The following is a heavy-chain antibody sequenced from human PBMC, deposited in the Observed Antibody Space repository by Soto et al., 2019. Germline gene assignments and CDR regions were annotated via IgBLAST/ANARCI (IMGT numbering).Heavy chain of an antibody. V-gene: IGHV3-23*01. D-gene: IGHD2-15*01. CDR3: ATDRLNSVSRGALDI. Sequence: PGGSLRLSCAASGFTFSSYAMIWVRQAPGKGLEWVSAISGSGCSTYYVDSVKSRFTISRDNSKNTLYLQMNSLKAEETAAYNCATDRLNSVSRGALDICGQGTMVTVSS. J-gene: IGHJ3*02. CDR2: ISGSGCST. CDR1: GFTFSSYA.